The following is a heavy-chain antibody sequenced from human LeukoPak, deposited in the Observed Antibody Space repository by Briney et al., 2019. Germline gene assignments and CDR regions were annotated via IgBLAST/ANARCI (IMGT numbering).Heavy chain of an antibody. Sequence: GGSLRLSCAASGFTFSDYYMNWIRQSPGKGLEWVSYISTSGGTIYYADSVKGRFTISRDNAKNSLYLQMNSLRAEDTAVYYCARRRLSSSWYPDYFDYWGQGTLVTVSS. D-gene: IGHD6-13*01. V-gene: IGHV3-11*04. CDR3: ARRRLSSSWYPDYFDY. CDR1: GFTFSDYY. J-gene: IGHJ4*02. CDR2: ISTSGGTI.